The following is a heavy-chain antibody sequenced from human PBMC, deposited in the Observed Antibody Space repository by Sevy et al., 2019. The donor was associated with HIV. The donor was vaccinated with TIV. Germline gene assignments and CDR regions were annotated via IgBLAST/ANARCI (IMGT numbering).Heavy chain of an antibody. J-gene: IGHJ4*02. D-gene: IGHD3-10*01. CDR3: ARETGSSHFDY. Sequence: GGSLRLSYAASGFTFSKYWMIWVRQAPGKGLEWVANINQDGSEKYYVDSVKGRFTISRDNGKNSLYLQMNSLRAEDTAVYYCARETGSSHFDYWGQGTLVTVSS. CDR2: INQDGSEK. V-gene: IGHV3-7*01. CDR1: GFTFSKYW.